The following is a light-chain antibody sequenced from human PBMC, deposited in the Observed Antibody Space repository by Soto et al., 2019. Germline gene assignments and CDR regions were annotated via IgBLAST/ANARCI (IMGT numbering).Light chain of an antibody. CDR3: SSYAASNHLV. CDR1: SSDVGGYNY. J-gene: IGLJ2*01. CDR2: EVS. Sequence: QSALTQPPSASGSPGQSVTISCTGTSSDVGGYNYVSWYQQHPGKAPKLMIFEVSKRPSGVPDRFSGSKSGNTASLTVSGLQAEDEADYYCSSYAASNHLVLGGGTK. V-gene: IGLV2-8*01.